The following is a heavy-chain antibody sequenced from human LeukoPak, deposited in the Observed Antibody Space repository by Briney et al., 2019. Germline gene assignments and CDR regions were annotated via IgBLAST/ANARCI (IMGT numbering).Heavy chain of an antibody. CDR2: IIPIFGTA. D-gene: IGHD3-9*01. CDR3: ARDGIRSVGYDILTGYYNDY. CDR1: GGTFSSYA. J-gene: IGHJ4*02. Sequence: ASVKVSCKASGGTFSSYAISWVRQAPGQGLEWMGGIIPIFGTANYAQKFQGRVTITADESTSTAYMELSRLRSDDTAVYYCARDGIRSVGYDILTGYYNDYWGQGTLVTVSS. V-gene: IGHV1-69*13.